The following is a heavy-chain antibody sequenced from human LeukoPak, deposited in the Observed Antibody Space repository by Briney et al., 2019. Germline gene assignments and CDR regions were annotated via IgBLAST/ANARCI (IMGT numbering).Heavy chain of an antibody. Sequence: PGGSLRLSCAASGFTFSSYEMNWVRQAPGKGLEWVSYISRSVSTIYYADSVKGRFTISRDNAKNSLYLQMNSLRAEDTAVYYCARWSGSYCDYWGQGTLVTVSS. CDR2: ISRSVSTI. CDR3: ARWSGSYCDY. J-gene: IGHJ4*02. CDR1: GFTFSSYE. D-gene: IGHD1-26*01. V-gene: IGHV3-48*03.